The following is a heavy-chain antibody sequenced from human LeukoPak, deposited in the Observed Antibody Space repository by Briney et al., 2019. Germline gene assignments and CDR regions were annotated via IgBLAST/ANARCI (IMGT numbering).Heavy chain of an antibody. D-gene: IGHD2-15*01. CDR3: AKDIGVGYCNGCLFDY. CDR1: GFTFSSYG. V-gene: IGHV3-30*02. J-gene: IGHJ4*02. CDR2: IRYDGSNK. Sequence: PGGSLRLSCAASGFTFSSYGMHWVRQAPGKGLEWVAFIRYDGSNKYYADSVKGRFTISRDNSKNTLYLQMNSLRTEDTALYYCAKDIGVGYCNGCLFDYWGQGTLVTVSS.